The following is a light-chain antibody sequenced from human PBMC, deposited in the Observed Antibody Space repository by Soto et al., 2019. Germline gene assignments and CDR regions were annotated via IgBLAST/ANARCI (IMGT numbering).Light chain of an antibody. CDR1: QSVSSN. Sequence: EIMMTQSPGTLSASPGERATLSCRASQSVSSNLAWYQQKPGQAPRLLIYAVSTRATGIPARFSGSGSGTEFTLTISNLQSEDFAFYHCQQYNKWPLTFGQGTKV. CDR3: QQYNKWPLT. V-gene: IGKV3-15*01. CDR2: AVS. J-gene: IGKJ1*01.